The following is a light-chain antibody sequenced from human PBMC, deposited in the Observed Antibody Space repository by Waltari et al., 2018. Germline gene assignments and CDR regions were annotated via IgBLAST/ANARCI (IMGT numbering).Light chain of an antibody. Sequence: QSALTQPPSASGSPGQSVTISCTGTSSDVGGYKYVSWYQQHPGKAPKLMIYEVTKRPPGVPDRFSGSNSGNTASLTVSGLQAEDEAHYYCSAYAGSDNLVFGGGTKVTVL. CDR3: SAYAGSDNLV. CDR2: EVT. J-gene: IGLJ2*01. V-gene: IGLV2-8*01. CDR1: SSDVGGYKY.